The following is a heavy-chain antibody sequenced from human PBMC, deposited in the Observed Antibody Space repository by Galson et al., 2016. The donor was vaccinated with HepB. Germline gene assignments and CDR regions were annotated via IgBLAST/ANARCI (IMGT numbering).Heavy chain of an antibody. CDR1: GFTFRTYG. V-gene: IGHV3-33*01. CDR3: ARDQTYHHYGMDV. J-gene: IGHJ6*02. Sequence: SLRLSCAASGFTFRTYGMHWVRQAPGKGLEWVAVIWYDENNRDHADFVKGRFTISRDNYKNTLNLQMNSLRADDTAVYSCARDQTYHHYGMDVWGQGTTVTVSS. CDR2: IWYDENNR.